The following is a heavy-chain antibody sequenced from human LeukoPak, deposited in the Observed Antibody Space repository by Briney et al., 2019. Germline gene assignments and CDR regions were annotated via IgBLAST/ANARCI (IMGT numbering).Heavy chain of an antibody. Sequence: SETLSLTCTVSTGSITNDGHYWTWIRQYPGRGLEWIGSIYYSGTTNYNPSLKSRLTISVDTSKNQFSLNLRSVTAADTAVYYCARERPIPTAGNWFDPWGQGTLVTVSS. J-gene: IGHJ5*02. D-gene: IGHD6-13*01. V-gene: IGHV4-31*03. CDR1: TGSITNDGHY. CDR2: IYYSGTT. CDR3: ARERPIPTAGNWFDP.